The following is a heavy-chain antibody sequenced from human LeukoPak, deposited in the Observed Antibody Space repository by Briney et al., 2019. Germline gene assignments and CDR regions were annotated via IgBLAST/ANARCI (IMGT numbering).Heavy chain of an antibody. Sequence: SETLSLTCAVYGGSFSGYYWSWIRQPPGKGLEWIGEINHSGSTNYNPSLESRVTISVDTSKNQFSLKLSSVTAADTAVYYCARKGLWPRNIVATLNFRFDPWGQGTLVTVSS. J-gene: IGHJ5*02. D-gene: IGHD5-12*01. CDR1: GGSFSGYY. CDR2: INHSGST. V-gene: IGHV4-34*01. CDR3: ARKGLWPRNIVATLNFRFDP.